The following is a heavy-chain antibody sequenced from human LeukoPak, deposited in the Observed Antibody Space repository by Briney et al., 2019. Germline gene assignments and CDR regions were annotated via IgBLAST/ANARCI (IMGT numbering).Heavy chain of an antibody. D-gene: IGHD3-16*02. V-gene: IGHV3-33*01. Sequence: GRSLRLSCAASGFTFSNYGMHWVRQAPGKGLEWVAVIWYDGSNKYYADSVKGRFTISRDSSKNTLYLQMNSLRAEDTAVYYCARDRITFGGVIVFPAIDYWGQGTLVTVSS. J-gene: IGHJ4*02. CDR3: ARDRITFGGVIVFPAIDY. CDR2: IWYDGSNK. CDR1: GFTFSNYG.